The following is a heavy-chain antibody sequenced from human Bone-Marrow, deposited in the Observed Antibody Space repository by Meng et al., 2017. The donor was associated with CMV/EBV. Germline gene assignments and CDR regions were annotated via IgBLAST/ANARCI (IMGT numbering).Heavy chain of an antibody. Sequence: ASVKVSCKASGYTFTSYGISWVRQAPGQGLEWMGGIIPIFGTANYAQKLQGRVTMTTDTSTSTAYMELRSLRSDDTAVYYCARELFLGSDIDVWCQGTTVTVSS. D-gene: IGHD3-16*01. CDR2: IIPIFGTA. CDR1: GYTFTSYG. CDR3: ARELFLGSDIDV. V-gene: IGHV1-18*01. J-gene: IGHJ6*02.